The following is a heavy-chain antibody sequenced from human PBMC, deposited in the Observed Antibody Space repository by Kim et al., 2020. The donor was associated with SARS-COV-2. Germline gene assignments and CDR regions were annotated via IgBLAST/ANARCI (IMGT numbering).Heavy chain of an antibody. CDR3: ARGPDYTNYAFDY. Sequence: GGSLRLSCVASGITSNTDAMSWVRQAPGKGLEWVSAISGNSGTTKYAGSVKGRFTISRDNSKNTLYLQMNSLRAEDTAIYYCARGPDYTNYAFDYWGQGTLVTVSS. V-gene: IGHV3-23*01. J-gene: IGHJ4*02. CDR1: GITSNTDA. D-gene: IGHD3-3*01. CDR2: ISGNSGTT.